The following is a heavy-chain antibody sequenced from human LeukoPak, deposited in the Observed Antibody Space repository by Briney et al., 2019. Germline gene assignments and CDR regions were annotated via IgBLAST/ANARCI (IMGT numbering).Heavy chain of an antibody. V-gene: IGHV4-39*01. Sequence: SETLSLTCTVSGGSISSSSYYWGWIRQPPGKGLEGIGSMYYSWSTYYNPSLKSRVTISVDTSKNQFSLKLSSVTAADTAVYYCARQDYYDSSGQSLFDYWGQGTLVTVSS. J-gene: IGHJ4*02. CDR3: ARQDYYDSSGQSLFDY. D-gene: IGHD3-22*01. CDR2: MYYSWST. CDR1: GGSISSSSYY.